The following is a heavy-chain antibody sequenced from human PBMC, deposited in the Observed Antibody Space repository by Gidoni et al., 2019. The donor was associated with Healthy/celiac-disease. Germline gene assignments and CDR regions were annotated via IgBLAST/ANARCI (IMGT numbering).Heavy chain of an antibody. J-gene: IGHJ4*02. CDR2: ISWNSGSI. CDR1: GFTFDDYA. V-gene: IGHV3-9*01. CDR3: AKDLRAAYFGVVLDY. D-gene: IGHD3-3*01. Sequence: EVQLVESGGGLVQPGRSLRLSCAASGFTFDDYAMHWVRQAPGKGLEWVSGISWNSGSIGYADSVKGRFTISRDNAKNSLYLQMNSLRAEDTALYYCAKDLRAAYFGVVLDYWGQGTLVTVSS.